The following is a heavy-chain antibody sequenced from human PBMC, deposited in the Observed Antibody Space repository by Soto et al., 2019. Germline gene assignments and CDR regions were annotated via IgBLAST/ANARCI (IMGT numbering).Heavy chain of an antibody. V-gene: IGHV2-5*01. CDR2: IYYNDDR. CDR3: AHSDGGYEIIYFDF. CDR1: GFSFTTAGVA. J-gene: IGHJ4*02. D-gene: IGHD5-12*01. Sequence: GSGPTLVNPTQTLTLTCTFSGFSFTTAGVAVGWIRQTPGGALEWLTLIYYNDDRRFSPSLKTRLTITGDTSKNQVVRSLTNVDPGDTATYFCAHSDGGYEIIYFDFWGQGIRSPSPQ.